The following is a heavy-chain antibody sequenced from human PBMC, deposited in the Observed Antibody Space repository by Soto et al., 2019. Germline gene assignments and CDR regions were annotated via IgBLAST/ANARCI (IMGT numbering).Heavy chain of an antibody. CDR3: AKDTPLKEFDC. V-gene: IGHV3-30*18. J-gene: IGHJ4*02. CDR2: ISYDGSNT. Sequence: QVQVVESGGGVVQPGRSLRLSCAASGFTFSNSFMHWVRQAPGRGLEWVAAISYDGSNTYYANSVKGRFTISRDNSRDTLYLQVISLRIEDTAMYYCAKDTPLKEFDCWGQGTLVTVSS. CDR1: GFTFSNSF.